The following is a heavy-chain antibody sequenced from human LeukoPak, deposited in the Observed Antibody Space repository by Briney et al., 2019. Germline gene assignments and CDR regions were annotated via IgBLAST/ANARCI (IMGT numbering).Heavy chain of an antibody. J-gene: IGHJ4*02. CDR3: ARDIRGAYDSSGYSHPPIPIPPDY. CDR1: GFTFSSYW. Sequence: QPGGSLRLSCAASGFTFSSYWMSWVRQAPGKGLEWVANIKQDGSEKYYVDSVKGRFTISRDNAKNSLYLQMNSLRAEDTAVYYCARDIRGAYDSSGYSHPPIPIPPDYWGQGTLVTVSS. D-gene: IGHD3-22*01. V-gene: IGHV3-7*01. CDR2: IKQDGSEK.